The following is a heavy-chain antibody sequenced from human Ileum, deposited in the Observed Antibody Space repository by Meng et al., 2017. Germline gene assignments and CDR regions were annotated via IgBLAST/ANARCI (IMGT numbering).Heavy chain of an antibody. CDR2: IHHSGRT. Sequence: QRHLQEPVPGLVKPSGTLSPPSEVSGDSVSNTNWWDWLRQSPGKGLEWIGEIHHSGRTNFIASLQSRATISLDESKNQFSLTLTSVTAADTTVYYCARGVGDIRVGFDYWGQGILVTVFS. V-gene: IGHV4-4*02. CDR3: ARGVGDIRVGFDY. D-gene: IGHD5-12*01. J-gene: IGHJ4*02. CDR1: GDSVSNTNW.